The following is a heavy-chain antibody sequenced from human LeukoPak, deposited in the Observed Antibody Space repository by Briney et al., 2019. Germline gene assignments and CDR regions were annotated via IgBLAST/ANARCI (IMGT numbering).Heavy chain of an antibody. J-gene: IGHJ6*03. V-gene: IGHV3-48*03. D-gene: IGHD2/OR15-2a*01. Sequence: PGGSLILSCAASGFTFSSYEMNWVRQAPGKGLEWVSYISSSGSTIYYADSVKGRFTISRDNAKNSLYLQMNSLRAEDTAVYYCAASIPFSNNYYYYYYMDVWGKGTTVTVSS. CDR2: ISSSGSTI. CDR1: GFTFSSYE. CDR3: AASIPFSNNYYYYYYMDV.